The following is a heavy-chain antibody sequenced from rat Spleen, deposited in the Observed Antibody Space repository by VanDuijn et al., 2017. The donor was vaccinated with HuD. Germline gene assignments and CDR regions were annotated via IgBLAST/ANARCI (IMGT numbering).Heavy chain of an antibody. V-gene: IGHV5-19*01. Sequence: EVQLVESGGGLVQPGGSLKLSCAASGFTFSNYGMHWIRQAPTKGLEWVASISPRGGSPFYRDSVKGQFTISRVNVKSTLDMQTNSLRSEDTATYNCTRGPMAAEDYWGQGVMVTVSS. J-gene: IGHJ2*01. CDR2: ISPRGGSP. CDR3: TRGPMAAEDY. D-gene: IGHD1-2*01. CDR1: GFTFSNYG.